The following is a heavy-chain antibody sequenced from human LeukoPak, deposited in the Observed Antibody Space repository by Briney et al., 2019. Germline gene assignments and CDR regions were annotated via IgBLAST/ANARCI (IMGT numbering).Heavy chain of an antibody. D-gene: IGHD3-16*02. J-gene: IGHJ5*02. Sequence: GGSLRLSRAASGFTFSSYAMSWVRQAPGKGLEWVSAISGSGGSTYYADSVKGRFTISRDNSKNTLYLQMNSLRAEDTAVYYCAKDSVGLRLGELSFRVANYNWFDPWGQGTLVTVSS. CDR2: ISGSGGST. V-gene: IGHV3-23*01. CDR3: AKDSVGLRLGELSFRVANYNWFDP. CDR1: GFTFSSYA.